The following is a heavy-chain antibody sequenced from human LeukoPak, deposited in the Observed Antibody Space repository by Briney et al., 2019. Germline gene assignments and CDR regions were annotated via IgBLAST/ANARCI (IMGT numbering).Heavy chain of an antibody. Sequence: GGSLRLSCSASGFTFSYYAMHWGRQAAGKGLEFVSGISSNGGSTYYADSLKGRFTVSRDNSNNTLYLQMSSLRAEDTAIYYCAKGPTYDSLPYYVDYWGQGNPVTVSS. CDR1: GFTFSYYA. V-gene: IGHV3-64D*09. CDR3: AKGPTYDSLPYYVDY. J-gene: IGHJ4*02. D-gene: IGHD3-22*01. CDR2: ISSNGGST.